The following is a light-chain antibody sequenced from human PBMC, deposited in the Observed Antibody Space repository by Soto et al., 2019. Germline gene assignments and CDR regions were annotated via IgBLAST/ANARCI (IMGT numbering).Light chain of an antibody. CDR2: DVF. V-gene: IGKV1-5*01. J-gene: IGKJ5*01. CDR1: QSITYW. Sequence: DIQMTQSPSSLSSSVGDIVTITFRASQSITYWLAWYQQKPGRAPKLLIYDVFNLQSGVPSRFSGSGSGTEFTLTISSLQPDDSATYYCQQYHSFSFTFGQGTRLEIK. CDR3: QQYHSFSFT.